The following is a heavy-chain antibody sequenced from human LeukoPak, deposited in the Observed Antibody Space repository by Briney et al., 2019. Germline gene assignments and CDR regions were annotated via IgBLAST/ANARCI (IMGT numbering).Heavy chain of an antibody. J-gene: IGHJ3*02. CDR1: GGSISSYY. V-gene: IGHV4-38-2*02. CDR3: AREVLAVAGTETEAFDI. D-gene: IGHD6-19*01. CDR2: IYHSGST. Sequence: SQTLSLTCTVSGGSISSYYWGWIRQPPGKGLEWIGSIYHSGSTYYNPSLKSRVTISVDTSKNQFSLKLSSVTAADTAVYYCAREVLAVAGTETEAFDIWGQGTMVTVSS.